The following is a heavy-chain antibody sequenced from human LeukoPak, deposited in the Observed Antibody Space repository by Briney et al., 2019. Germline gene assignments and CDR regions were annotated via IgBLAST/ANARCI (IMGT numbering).Heavy chain of an antibody. J-gene: IGHJ3*02. CDR2: INPNSGGT. Sequence: GASVKVSCKASGYTFTGYYTHGVRQAPGQGLEWMGWINPNSGGTNYAQKFQGRVTMTRDTSISTAYMELSRLRSDDTAVYYCAREGSAMIDAFDIWGQGTMVTVSS. V-gene: IGHV1-2*02. CDR1: GYTFTGYY. D-gene: IGHD3-22*01. CDR3: AREGSAMIDAFDI.